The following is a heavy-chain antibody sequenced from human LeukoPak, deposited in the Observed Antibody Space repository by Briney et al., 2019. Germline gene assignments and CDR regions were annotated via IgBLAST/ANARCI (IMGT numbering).Heavy chain of an antibody. CDR1: GFTFSSYA. CDR3: AKDRCSNGVGCYYYYMDV. CDR2: ISYDGSNK. D-gene: IGHD2-8*01. Sequence: GGSLRLSCAASGFTFSSYAMHWVRQAPGKGLEWVAVISYDGSNKYYADSVKGRFTISRDNSKNTLYLQMNSLRAEDTAVYYCAKDRCSNGVGCYYYYMDVWGRGTTVTISS. J-gene: IGHJ6*03. V-gene: IGHV3-30*04.